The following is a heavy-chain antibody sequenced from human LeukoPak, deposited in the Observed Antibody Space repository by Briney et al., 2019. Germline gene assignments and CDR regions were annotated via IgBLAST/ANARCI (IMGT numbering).Heavy chain of an antibody. D-gene: IGHD3-9*01. Sequence: GGSLRLSCAASGFTFSSYAMHWVRQAPGKGLEWVAVISYDGSNKYYADSVKGRFTISRDNSKNTLYLQMNSLRAEDTAVYYCARVQDHFDWLLYSAHYWGQGTLVTVSS. CDR3: ARVQDHFDWLLYSAHY. J-gene: IGHJ4*02. CDR2: ISYDGSNK. CDR1: GFTFSSYA. V-gene: IGHV3-30-3*01.